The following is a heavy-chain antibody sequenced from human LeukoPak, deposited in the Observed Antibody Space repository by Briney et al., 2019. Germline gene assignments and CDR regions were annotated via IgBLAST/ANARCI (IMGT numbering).Heavy chain of an antibody. CDR1: GGSISSGGYY. D-gene: IGHD1-7*01. V-gene: IGHV4-30-2*01. Sequence: SETLSLTCTVSGGSISSGGYYWSWIRQPPGKGLEWIGYIYHSGSTYYNPSLKSRVTISVDRSKNQFSLKLSSVTAADTAVYYCARARRGITGTYGPYYMDVGGKGTTVTVSS. CDR2: IYHSGST. CDR3: ARARRGITGTYGPYYMDV. J-gene: IGHJ6*03.